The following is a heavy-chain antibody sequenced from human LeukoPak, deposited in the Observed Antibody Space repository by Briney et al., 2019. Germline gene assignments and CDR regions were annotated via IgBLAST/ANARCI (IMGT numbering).Heavy chain of an antibody. V-gene: IGHV4-39*01. CDR3: ARLTLYYYDSSADP. D-gene: IGHD3-22*01. Sequence: ASETLSLTCTVSGGSISSSSYYWGWIRQPPGKGLEWIGSIYYSGSTYYNPSLKSLVTISVDTSKNQFSLKLSSVTAADTAVYYCARLTLYYYDSSADPWGQGTMVTVSS. CDR1: GGSISSSSYY. CDR2: IYYSGST. J-gene: IGHJ3*01.